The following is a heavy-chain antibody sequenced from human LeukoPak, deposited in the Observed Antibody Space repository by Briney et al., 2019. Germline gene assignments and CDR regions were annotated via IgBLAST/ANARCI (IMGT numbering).Heavy chain of an antibody. CDR2: ISGSGGST. J-gene: IGHJ3*02. V-gene: IGHV3-23*01. D-gene: IGHD4-17*01. CDR3: AKVLTTVTTRDAFDI. Sequence: GGSLRLSCAASGFTFSNYAMSWVRQAPGQGLEWVSSISGSGGSTYYADSEKGRFTISRDNSKNTLYLQMNSLRAEDTAVYYCAKVLTTVTTRDAFDIWGQGTMVTVSS. CDR1: GFTFSNYA.